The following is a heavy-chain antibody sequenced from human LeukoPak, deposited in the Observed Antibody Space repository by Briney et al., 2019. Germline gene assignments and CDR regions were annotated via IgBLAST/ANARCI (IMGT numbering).Heavy chain of an antibody. J-gene: IGHJ6*03. CDR3: ARGAAAGTVSYYYYYMDV. CDR1: GGSISSYY. D-gene: IGHD6-13*01. Sequence: PSETLSLTCTVSGGSISSYYWSWIRQPPGKGLEWIGYIYYSGSTNYNPSLKSRVTISVDTSKNQFSLKLSSVTAADTAVYYCARGAAAGTVSYYYYYMDVWGKGTTVTVSS. CDR2: IYYSGST. V-gene: IGHV4-59*01.